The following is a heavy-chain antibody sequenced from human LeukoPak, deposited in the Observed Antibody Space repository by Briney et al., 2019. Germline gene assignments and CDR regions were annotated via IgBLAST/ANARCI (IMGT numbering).Heavy chain of an antibody. CDR3: VIWGDYDVLTGYYVPDY. CDR2: ITGSGTNS. V-gene: IGHV3-23*01. CDR1: GFTFSNYA. Sequence: HPGVSLRLSCVASGFTFSNYAMSWVRQAPGKGLEWVSAITGSGTNSYYADSLKGRFTTSRDNSKNTVYLQMNSLRHEDTAIYYCVIWGDYDVLTGYYVPDYWGQGTLVTVAS. D-gene: IGHD3-9*01. J-gene: IGHJ4*02.